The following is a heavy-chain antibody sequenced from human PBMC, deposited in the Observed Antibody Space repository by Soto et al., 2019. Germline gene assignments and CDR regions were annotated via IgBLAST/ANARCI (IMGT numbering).Heavy chain of an antibody. CDR1: GGTVSRYS. Sequence: AVEVSYKPSGGTVSRYSISRVLLAPGQGVEWMGGIIPIFGTANYAQKFQGRVTITADKSTSTAYMELSSLRSEDTAVYYCAREENMYCSGGSCHLYPHYYGMDVWGQGTTVTVSS. V-gene: IGHV1-69*06. CDR3: AREENMYCSGGSCHLYPHYYGMDV. J-gene: IGHJ6*02. CDR2: IIPIFGTA. D-gene: IGHD2-15*01.